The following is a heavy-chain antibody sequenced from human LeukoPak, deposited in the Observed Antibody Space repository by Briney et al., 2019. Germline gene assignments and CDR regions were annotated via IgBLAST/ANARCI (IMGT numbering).Heavy chain of an antibody. V-gene: IGHV4-59*01. CDR3: ARGARYYDSSGYGLEFDY. D-gene: IGHD3-22*01. J-gene: IGHJ4*02. Sequence: SETLSLTCTVSGGSISSYYWRWIRQPPGKGREWIGYIYYSGSTNYNPSLKSRVTISVDTSKNQFSLKLSSVTAADTAVYYCARGARYYDSSGYGLEFDYWGQGTLVTVSS. CDR2: IYYSGST. CDR1: GGSISSYY.